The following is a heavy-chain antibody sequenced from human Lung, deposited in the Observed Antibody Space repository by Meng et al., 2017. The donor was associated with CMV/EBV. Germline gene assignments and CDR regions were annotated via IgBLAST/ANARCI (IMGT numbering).Heavy chain of an antibody. CDR2: IHYDESDK. D-gene: IGHD1-26*01. Sequence: GESXKISCTASGFYFSDYGMHWVRQAPGKGLEWVTFIHYDESDKYYTDSVKGRFTISRDNSKKTLYLQMNSLRAEDTAVYYCARSYNGKYYPPYYYYYYGMDVWXQGTXVTVSS. CDR1: GFYFSDYG. V-gene: IGHV3-30*02. J-gene: IGHJ6*02. CDR3: ARSYNGKYYPPYYYYYYGMDV.